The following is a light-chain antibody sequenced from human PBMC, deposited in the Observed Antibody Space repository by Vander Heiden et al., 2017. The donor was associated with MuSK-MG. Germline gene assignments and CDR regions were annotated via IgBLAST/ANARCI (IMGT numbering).Light chain of an antibody. V-gene: IGLV2-14*01. J-gene: IGLJ1*01. CDR2: DVS. CDR3: SSYTSSSTFS. CDR1: SSDVGGYNY. Sequence: QSALTQPASVSGSPGPSITISCTGTSSDVGGYNYVSWYQQHPGKAPKLMIYDVSNRPSGVSNRFSGSKSGNTASLTISGLQAEDEADYYCSSYTSSSTFSFGTGTKVTVL.